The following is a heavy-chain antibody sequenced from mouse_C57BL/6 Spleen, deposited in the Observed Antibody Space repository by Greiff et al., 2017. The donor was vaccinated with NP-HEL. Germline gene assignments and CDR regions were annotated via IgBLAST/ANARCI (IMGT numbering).Heavy chain of an antibody. CDR2: ISSGSSTI. CDR1: GFTFSDYG. Sequence: EVKLMESGGGLVKPGGSLKLSCAASGFTFSDYGMHWVRQAPEKGLEWVAYISSGSSTIYYADTVKGRFTISRDNAKNTLFLQMTSLRSEDTAMYYCAREAFNTVVAVDYWGQGTTLTVSS. CDR3: AREAFNTVVAVDY. V-gene: IGHV5-17*01. J-gene: IGHJ2*01. D-gene: IGHD1-1*01.